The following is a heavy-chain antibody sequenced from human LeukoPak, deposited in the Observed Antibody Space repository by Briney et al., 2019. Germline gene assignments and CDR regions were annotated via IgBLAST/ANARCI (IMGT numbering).Heavy chain of an antibody. J-gene: IGHJ4*02. CDR3: ARASGGSYYPYFDY. Sequence: PSGTLSLTCAVSGGSISSSNWWSWVRQPPGKGLEWIGEIYHSGSTNYNPSLKSRVTISVDKSKNQFSLKLSSVTAADTAVYYCARASGGSYYPYFDYWGQGTLVTVSS. CDR1: GGSISSSNW. CDR2: IYHSGST. V-gene: IGHV4-4*02. D-gene: IGHD1-26*01.